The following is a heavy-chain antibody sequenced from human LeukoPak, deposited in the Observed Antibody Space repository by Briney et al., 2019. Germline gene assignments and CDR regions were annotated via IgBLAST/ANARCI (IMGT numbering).Heavy chain of an antibody. D-gene: IGHD1-1*01. Sequence: ASVKVSCKASGYAFTGYYIHWVRQAPRQGLEWMGWINPNSGGTNYAQNFQGRVTMTRDTSIGTAYMELSRLRSDDTAVYYCARDWSNYNDYWGQGTLVTVSS. CDR3: ARDWSNYNDY. CDR2: INPNSGGT. V-gene: IGHV1-2*02. J-gene: IGHJ4*02. CDR1: GYAFTGYY.